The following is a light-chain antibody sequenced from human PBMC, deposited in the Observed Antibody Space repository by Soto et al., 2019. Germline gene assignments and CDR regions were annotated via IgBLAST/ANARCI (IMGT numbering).Light chain of an antibody. CDR1: QGISNY. CDR2: AAS. CDR3: QQSYIDPWGT. Sequence: QLTQSPSSLSASVGDRVTITCRASQGISNYLAWYQQRPGKAPKLLIYAASTLQSGVPSRFSGSGSGTDFTLAISSLQPEDFATYYCQQSYIDPWGTCGQGTKVDIK. J-gene: IGKJ1*01. V-gene: IGKV1-39*01.